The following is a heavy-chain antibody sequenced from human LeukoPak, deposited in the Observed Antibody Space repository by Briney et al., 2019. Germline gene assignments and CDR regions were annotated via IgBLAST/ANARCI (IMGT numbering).Heavy chain of an antibody. CDR1: GGSIYSYY. Sequence: PSETLSLTCTVSGGSIYSYYWSWIRQPPGKGLEGIGYIYNSGSTNYNPSLKSRVTISVDTSKNQFSLKLSSVTAADTAVYYCARYGSGSYQGAIDYWGQGTLVTVSS. J-gene: IGHJ4*02. D-gene: IGHD3-10*01. CDR2: IYNSGST. CDR3: ARYGSGSYQGAIDY. V-gene: IGHV4-59*08.